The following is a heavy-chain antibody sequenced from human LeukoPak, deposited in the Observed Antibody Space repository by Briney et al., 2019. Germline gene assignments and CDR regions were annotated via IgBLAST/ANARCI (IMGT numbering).Heavy chain of an antibody. CDR2: ISGSGGST. D-gene: IGHD6-13*01. V-gene: IGHV3-23*01. CDR1: GFIFSNYA. Sequence: GGSLRLSCAASGFIFSNYAMSWVRQAPGKGLEWVSAISGSGGSTYYADSVKGRFTISRDNSKNTLYLQMNSLRAEDTAVYYCAKLYPGVTSIAVASPFDYWGQGTLVTVSS. J-gene: IGHJ4*02. CDR3: AKLYPGVTSIAVASPFDY.